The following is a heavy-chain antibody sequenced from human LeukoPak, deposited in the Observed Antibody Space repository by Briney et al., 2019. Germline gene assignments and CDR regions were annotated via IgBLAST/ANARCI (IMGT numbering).Heavy chain of an antibody. V-gene: IGHV3-48*03. J-gene: IGHJ4*02. CDR1: GFTFSSYE. CDR3: ARVLPHSDPLDY. D-gene: IGHD2-15*01. CDR2: ISRSGTTI. Sequence: GGSLRLSCAASGFTFSSYEMNWVRQAPGRGLEWVSFISRSGTTIYYADSVKGRFTISRDNAKNSLYLQMNSLRAEDTAVYYCARVLPHSDPLDYWGQGTLVTVSS.